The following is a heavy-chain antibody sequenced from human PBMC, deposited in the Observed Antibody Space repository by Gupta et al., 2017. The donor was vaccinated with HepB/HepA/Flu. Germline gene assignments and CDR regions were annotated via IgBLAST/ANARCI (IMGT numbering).Heavy chain of an antibody. Sequence: EVQLVESGGVVVQPGGSLRLSCAASGFTFDDYTMHWVRQAPGKGLEWVSLISWDGGSTYYADSVKGRFTISRDNSKNSLYLQMNSLRTEDTALYYCAKDSASNYYYYYMDVWGKGTTVTVSS. CDR1: GFTFDDYT. CDR3: AKDSASNYYYYYMDV. CDR2: ISWDGGST. J-gene: IGHJ6*03. V-gene: IGHV3-43*01.